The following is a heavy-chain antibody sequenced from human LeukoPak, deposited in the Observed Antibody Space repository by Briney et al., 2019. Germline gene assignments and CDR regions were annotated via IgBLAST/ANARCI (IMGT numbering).Heavy chain of an antibody. D-gene: IGHD6-13*01. CDR1: GFTFSSYD. CDR3: ARVYSTGWSGSYFDC. J-gene: IGHJ4*02. V-gene: IGHV3-30*03. Sequence: GRSLRLSCAASGFTFSSYDMHWVRQAPGKGLEWVALISYDGSNKYYADSVKGRFTISRDSSKNTLYLQMNSLKTEDTAVYYCARVYSTGWSGSYFDCWGQGTLVTVSS. CDR2: ISYDGSNK.